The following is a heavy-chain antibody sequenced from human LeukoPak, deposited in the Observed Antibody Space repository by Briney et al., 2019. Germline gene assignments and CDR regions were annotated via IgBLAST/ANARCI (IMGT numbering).Heavy chain of an antibody. Sequence: SETLSLTCTASGDSISNYYWSWIRQPAGQGLEWIGRFYTSEATNYNPSLKSRVTMSVDASKNQFSLRLRSVTAADTAVYYCAREALIEGFYYYMDVWGKGTTVTVSS. CDR2: FYTSEAT. CDR3: AREALIEGFYYYMDV. CDR1: GDSISNYY. V-gene: IGHV4-4*07. D-gene: IGHD2/OR15-2a*01. J-gene: IGHJ6*03.